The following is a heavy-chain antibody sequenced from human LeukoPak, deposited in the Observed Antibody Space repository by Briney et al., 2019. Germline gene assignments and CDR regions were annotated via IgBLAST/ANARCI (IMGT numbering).Heavy chain of an antibody. CDR3: ARKRLEFDY. Sequence: SETLSLTCTVSGGSISSYYWSWIRQPPGKGLEWIGYIYYSGSTNYNPSLTSRVTISVDTSKNQFSLKLSSVTAADTAVYYCARKRLEFDYWGQGTLVTVSS. D-gene: IGHD6-25*01. CDR2: IYYSGST. CDR1: GGSISSYY. J-gene: IGHJ4*02. V-gene: IGHV4-59*01.